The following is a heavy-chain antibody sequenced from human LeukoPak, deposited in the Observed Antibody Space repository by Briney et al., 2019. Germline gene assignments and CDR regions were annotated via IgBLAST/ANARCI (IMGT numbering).Heavy chain of an antibody. D-gene: IGHD3-22*01. CDR2: IIPIFGTA. CDR3: ARDGYYYDSSGYYTI. CDR1: GGTFSSYA. V-gene: IGHV1-69*13. J-gene: IGHJ4*02. Sequence: ASVKVSCKASGGTFSSYAISWVRQAPGQGLEWMGGIIPIFGTANYAQKFQGGVTITADESTSTAYMELSSLRSEDTAVYYCARDGYYYDSSGYYTIWGQGTLVTVSS.